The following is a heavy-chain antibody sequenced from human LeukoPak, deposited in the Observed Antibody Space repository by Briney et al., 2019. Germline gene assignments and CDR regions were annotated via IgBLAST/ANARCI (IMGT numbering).Heavy chain of an antibody. Sequence: GGSLRLSCAASGFTFSSYWMSWVRQAPGKGLEWVSYISSSSSTIYYADSVKGRFTISRDNAKNSLYLQMNSLRAEDTAVYYCARDGRYCSGGSCYSYYYYGMDVWGQGTTVTVSS. CDR2: ISSSSSTI. CDR1: GFTFSSYW. CDR3: ARDGRYCSGGSCYSYYYYGMDV. J-gene: IGHJ6*02. D-gene: IGHD2-15*01. V-gene: IGHV3-48*04.